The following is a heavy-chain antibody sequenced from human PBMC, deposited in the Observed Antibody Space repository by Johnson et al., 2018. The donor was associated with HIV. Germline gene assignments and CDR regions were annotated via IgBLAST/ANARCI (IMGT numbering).Heavy chain of an antibody. CDR3: AREGGGSLDDAFDI. Sequence: QMLLVESGGGVVQPGRSLRLSCAASGFTFSSYAMHWVRQAPGKGLEWVAIMSYDGSNKYYADPVKGRFTISRDNSKNTLDLQMNSLRAEDTAVYYCAREGGGSLDDAFDIWGQGTMVTVSA. CDR1: GFTFSSYA. CDR2: MSYDGSNK. V-gene: IGHV3-30-3*01. D-gene: IGHD1-26*01. J-gene: IGHJ3*02.